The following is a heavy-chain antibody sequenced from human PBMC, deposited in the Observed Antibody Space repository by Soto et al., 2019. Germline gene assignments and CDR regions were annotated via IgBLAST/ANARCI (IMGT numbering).Heavy chain of an antibody. Sequence: SETLSLTCSVSVGSISRYYWSWIRQTAGKRLEWIGRMYHTGTTDYNPSLKRRLSMSVDTSKNQFSLRLSSVTAADTALYYCARDVGYTGYEQGNPFDLWGQGTMVTVSS. D-gene: IGHD5-12*01. J-gene: IGHJ3*01. CDR1: VGSISRYY. CDR2: MYHTGTT. V-gene: IGHV4-4*07. CDR3: ARDVGYTGYEQGNPFDL.